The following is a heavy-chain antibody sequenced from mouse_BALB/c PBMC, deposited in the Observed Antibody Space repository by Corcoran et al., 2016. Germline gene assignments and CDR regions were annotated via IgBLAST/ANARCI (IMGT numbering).Heavy chain of an antibody. J-gene: IGHJ1*01. D-gene: IGHD1-2*01. CDR3: ARSGPTASYWYFDV. CDR2: INPYNDGT. CDR1: GYTITSYV. Sequence: EVQLQQYGTELVKPGASVNMSCKASGYTITSYVMHWVKQKPGQGLEWMGYINPYNDGTKYNEKFKGKDTLTSDKSTSTAYMELSSLTSEDSAVYYCARSGPTASYWYFDVWGAGTTVTVSS. V-gene: IGHV1S136*01.